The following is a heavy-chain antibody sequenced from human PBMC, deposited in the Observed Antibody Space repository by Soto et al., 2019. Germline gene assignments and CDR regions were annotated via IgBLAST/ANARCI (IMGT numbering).Heavy chain of an antibody. CDR3: AHTTRGEGWLQLGTYYFDS. V-gene: IGHV2-5*02. CDR1: GFSLSTSGVG. J-gene: IGHJ4*02. CDR2: IYWDDDK. Sequence: QITLKESGPTLVKPTQTLTLTCTFSGFSLSTSGVGVGWIRQPPGKALEWLALIYWDDDKRYSPSLNSRLTSTEDTSKNRVVLTMTNMDPVDTATYYCAHTTRGEGWLQLGTYYFDSWGQGTLVTVSS. D-gene: IGHD5-12*01.